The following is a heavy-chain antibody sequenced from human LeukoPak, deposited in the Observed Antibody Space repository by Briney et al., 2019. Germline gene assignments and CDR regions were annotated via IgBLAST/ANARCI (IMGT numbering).Heavy chain of an antibody. D-gene: IGHD1-26*01. CDR3: ASAGQWELLSYYFDY. CDR1: GFTFSGYA. J-gene: IGHJ4*02. Sequence: GRSLRLSCAASGFTFSGYAMHWVRQAPGKGLEWVAVISYVGSNKYYADSVKGRFTISRDNSKSTLYLLMDSLRGEDTAVYYCASAGQWELLSYYFDYWGQGTLVTVSS. V-gene: IGHV3-30*04. CDR2: ISYVGSNK.